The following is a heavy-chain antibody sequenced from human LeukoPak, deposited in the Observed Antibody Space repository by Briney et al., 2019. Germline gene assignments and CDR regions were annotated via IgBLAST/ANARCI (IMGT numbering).Heavy chain of an antibody. V-gene: IGHV3-15*01. J-gene: IGHJ4*02. Sequence: GGSQRLYCAASGFTFSSYAMSWVRQAPGKGLEWVGRIKSKTDGGTTDYAAPVKGRFTISRDDSKNTLYLQMNSLKTEDTAVYYCTTALIAVAGPDYWGQGTLVTVSS. CDR3: TTALIAVAGPDY. CDR2: IKSKTDGGTT. D-gene: IGHD6-19*01. CDR1: GFTFSSYA.